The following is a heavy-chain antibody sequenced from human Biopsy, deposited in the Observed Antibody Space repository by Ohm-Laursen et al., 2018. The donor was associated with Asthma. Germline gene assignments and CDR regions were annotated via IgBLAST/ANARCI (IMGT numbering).Heavy chain of an antibody. Sequence: SLRLSCAASGLTVSRDHMFWVRQAPGKGLEWVSGISWNSGSIGYADSVKGRFTISRDNAKNSLYLQMNSLRVEDTALYYCAKATLGDIGKDYWGQGTLVTVSS. CDR2: ISWNSGSI. J-gene: IGHJ4*02. V-gene: IGHV3-9*01. CDR3: AKATLGDIGKDY. CDR1: GLTVSRDH. D-gene: IGHD2-21*01.